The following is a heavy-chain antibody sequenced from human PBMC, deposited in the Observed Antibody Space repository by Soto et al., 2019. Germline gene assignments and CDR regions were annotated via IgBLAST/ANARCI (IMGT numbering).Heavy chain of an antibody. V-gene: IGHV1-18*04. J-gene: IGHJ3*02. D-gene: IGHD3-22*01. CDR1: GYTFTTYG. CDR3: ARRYYDSSGYYFAFDI. Sequence: GASVKVSCKTYGYTFTTYGINWVRQAPGQGLEWMGWISPYNGNTKYAQSLQGRVTMTTDTSTSTAYMELRSLRSDDTAVYYCARRYYDSSGYYFAFDIWGQGTMVTVS. CDR2: ISPYNGNT.